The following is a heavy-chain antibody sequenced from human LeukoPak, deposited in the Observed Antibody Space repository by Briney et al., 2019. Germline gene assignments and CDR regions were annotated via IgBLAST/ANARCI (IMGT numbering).Heavy chain of an antibody. D-gene: IGHD2-15*01. J-gene: IGHJ4*02. CDR1: GYTFTSYY. CDR2: INPSGGGT. V-gene: IGHV1-46*01. Sequence: ASVKVSCKASGYTFTSYYMHWVRQAPGQGLEWMGIINPSGGGTSYAQKFQGRVTMTRDTSTSTVYMELSSLRSEDTAVYYCARAPRTKYCSGGSCYFFYFDYGGQEPLVTASS. CDR3: ARAPRTKYCSGGSCYFFYFDY.